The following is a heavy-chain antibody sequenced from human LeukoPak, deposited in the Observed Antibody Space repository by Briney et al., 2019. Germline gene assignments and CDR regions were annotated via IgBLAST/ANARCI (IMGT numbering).Heavy chain of an antibody. CDR3: AKEGQRGSYGIYDDYH. CDR1: GFTFSRDG. Sequence: GGSLRLSCAASGFTFSRDGMHWVRQAPGKGLEWVAVISNDETNKYYTDSVKGRFTISRDNSKNMVYLQMNSLRVEDTAVYYCAKEGQRGSYGIYDDYHWGQGTLVTVSS. CDR2: ISNDETNK. V-gene: IGHV3-30*18. J-gene: IGHJ5*02. D-gene: IGHD5/OR15-5a*01.